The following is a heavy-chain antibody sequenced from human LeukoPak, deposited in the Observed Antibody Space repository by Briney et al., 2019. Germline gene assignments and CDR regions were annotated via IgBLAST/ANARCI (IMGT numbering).Heavy chain of an antibody. Sequence: SETLSLTCTVSGDSVSSSSYYWGWIRQPPGKGLEWIGSIYYSGTTSYNPSLKSRVTISVDTSKNQFSLMLTSVTASDTAVYFCGGAATGTVGWFDPWGQGTLVIVSS. CDR1: GDSVSSSSYY. CDR3: GGAATGTVGWFDP. J-gene: IGHJ5*02. CDR2: IYYSGTT. D-gene: IGHD6-13*01. V-gene: IGHV4-39*01.